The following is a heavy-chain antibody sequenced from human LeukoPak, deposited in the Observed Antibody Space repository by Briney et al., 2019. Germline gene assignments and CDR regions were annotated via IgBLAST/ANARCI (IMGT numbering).Heavy chain of an antibody. Sequence: GGSLRLSCAASGFTFSSYSMNWVRQAPGKGPEWVSYISSSSSTIYYADSVKGRFTISRDNAKNSLYLQMNSLRAEDTAVYYCARVGRPPGYCSSTSCYLYYYYMDVWGKGTTVTVSS. D-gene: IGHD2-2*01. CDR2: ISSSSSTI. V-gene: IGHV3-48*01. J-gene: IGHJ6*03. CDR1: GFTFSSYS. CDR3: ARVGRPPGYCSSTSCYLYYYYMDV.